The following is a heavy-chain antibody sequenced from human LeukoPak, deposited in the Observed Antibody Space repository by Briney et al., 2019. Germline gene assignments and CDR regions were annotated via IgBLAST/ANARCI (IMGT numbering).Heavy chain of an antibody. Sequence: ASVKVSCKASGGTFSSYAISWVRQAPGQGLEWMGWINPNSGGTNYAQKFQGRVTMTRDTSISTAYMELSRLRSDDTAVYYCARVPRIVGATKVSAFDIWGQGTMVTVSS. D-gene: IGHD1-26*01. V-gene: IGHV1-2*02. CDR1: GGTFSSYA. CDR3: ARVPRIVGATKVSAFDI. CDR2: INPNSGGT. J-gene: IGHJ3*02.